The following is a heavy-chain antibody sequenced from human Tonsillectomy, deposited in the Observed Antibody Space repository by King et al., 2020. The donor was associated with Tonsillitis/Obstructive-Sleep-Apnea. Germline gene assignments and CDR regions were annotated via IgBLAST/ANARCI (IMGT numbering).Heavy chain of an antibody. Sequence: QVQLVESGSELKKPGASVKVSCTASGYTFTNYGMNWVRQAPGQGLEWMGCIDTDTGNPTYAQGFTGRFVFSLDTSVSTAYLQISSLKAEDTAVYYCARGGGVVVVPGAIADYWGQGTLVTVSS. CDR2: IDTDTGNP. CDR1: GYTFTNYG. V-gene: IGHV7-4-1*02. J-gene: IGHJ4*02. D-gene: IGHD2-2*02. CDR3: ARGGGVVVVPGAIADY.